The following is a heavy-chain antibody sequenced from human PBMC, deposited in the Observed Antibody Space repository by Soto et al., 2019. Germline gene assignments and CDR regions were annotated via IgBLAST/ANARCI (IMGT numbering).Heavy chain of an antibody. CDR2: IYTSGST. J-gene: IGHJ5*02. V-gene: IGHV4-4*07. Sequence: PSETLSLTCTVSGGSISSYYWSWIRQPAGKGLEWIGRIYTSGSTNYNPSLKSRVTMSVDTSKNQFSLKLSSVTAADTAVYYCAREYSSGWYNWFDPWGQGTLVTVSS. CDR1: GGSISSYY. CDR3: AREYSSGWYNWFDP. D-gene: IGHD6-19*01.